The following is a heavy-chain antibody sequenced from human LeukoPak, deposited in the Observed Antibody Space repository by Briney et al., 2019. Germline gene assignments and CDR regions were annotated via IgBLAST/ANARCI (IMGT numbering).Heavy chain of an antibody. J-gene: IGHJ4*02. V-gene: IGHV3-53*01. CDR1: GFTVSSNY. CDR3: AKGITVMMVAPGY. CDR2: IYSNNTT. Sequence: PGGSLRLSCAASGFTVSSNYMTWVRQAPGKGLEWVSVIYSNNTTFYADSVKGRFTISRDKSKNTLYLQMNSLRAEDTAVCYCAKGITVMMVAPGYWGQGTLVTVSS. D-gene: IGHD3-22*01.